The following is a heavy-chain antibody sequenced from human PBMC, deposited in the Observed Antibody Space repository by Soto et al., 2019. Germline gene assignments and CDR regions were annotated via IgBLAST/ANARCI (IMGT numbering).Heavy chain of an antibody. V-gene: IGHV1-69*13. CDR3: ARTEPDSSGWSMYSDY. CDR2: IIPIFGTA. D-gene: IGHD6-19*01. J-gene: IGHJ4*02. CDR1: GGTFSSYA. Sequence: SVKVSCKASGGTFSSYAISWVRQAPGQGLEWMGGIIPIFGTANYAQKFQGRVTITADESTSTAYMELSSLRSEGTAVYYCARTEPDSSGWSMYSDYWGQGTLVTVS.